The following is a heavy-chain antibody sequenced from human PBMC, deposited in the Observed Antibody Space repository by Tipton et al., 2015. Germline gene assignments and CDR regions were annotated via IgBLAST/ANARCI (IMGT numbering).Heavy chain of an antibody. CDR2: IYYTGST. D-gene: IGHD3-22*01. CDR1: GFTFDTYA. CDR3: ARVRSDYDNSGYYYRRWAFDI. V-gene: IGHV4-59*01. J-gene: IGHJ3*02. Sequence: LRLSCAASGFTFDTYAMSWVRQAPGKGLEWIGYIYYTGSTNYNPSLMSRVTISVDTSKNHFSLRLSSVTAADTAVYYCARVRSDYDNSGYYYRRWAFDIWGQGTMVTVSS.